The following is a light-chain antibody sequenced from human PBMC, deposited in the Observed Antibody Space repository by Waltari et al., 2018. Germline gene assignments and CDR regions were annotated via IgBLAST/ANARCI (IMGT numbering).Light chain of an antibody. J-gene: IGLJ3*02. CDR1: SSNIGSNY. V-gene: IGLV1-47*01. CDR2: RNT. Sequence: QSVLTQPPSASGTPGQRVTISCSGSSSNIGSNYVYWYQQLPGTAPELLIYRNTRGRQGSLARFPGPNSGTSASRAIGGFRSEDEAVYYWAAGDDSWVGPWVFGGGTKLTVL. CDR3: AAGDDSWVGPWV.